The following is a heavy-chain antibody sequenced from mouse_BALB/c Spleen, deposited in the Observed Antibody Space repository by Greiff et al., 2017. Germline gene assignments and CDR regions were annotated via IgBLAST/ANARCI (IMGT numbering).Heavy chain of an antibody. D-gene: IGHD2-3*01. V-gene: IGHV3-2*02. CDR1: GYSITSDYA. Sequence: EVQLVESGPGLVKPSQSLSLTCTVTGYSITSDYAWNWIRQFPGNKLEWMGYISYSGSTSYNPSLKSRISITRDTSKNQFFLQLNSVTTEDTATYYCARSRWLTYYFDYWGQGTTLTVSS. J-gene: IGHJ2*01. CDR2: ISYSGST. CDR3: ARSRWLTYYFDY.